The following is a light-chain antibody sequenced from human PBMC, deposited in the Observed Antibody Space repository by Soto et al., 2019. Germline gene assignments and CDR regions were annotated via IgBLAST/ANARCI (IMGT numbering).Light chain of an antibody. V-gene: IGLV1-44*01. CDR3: ATWDDSLNGLV. J-gene: IGLJ2*01. CDR2: NNI. Sequence: QSVLTQPPSASGTPGQRVTISCSGGSSNIGINTVNWYQQLPGTAPKLLMYNNIQRPSGVPDRISGSKSGTSASLAISGLQSEDEADYFCATWDDSLNGLVFGGGTKLTVL. CDR1: SSNIGINT.